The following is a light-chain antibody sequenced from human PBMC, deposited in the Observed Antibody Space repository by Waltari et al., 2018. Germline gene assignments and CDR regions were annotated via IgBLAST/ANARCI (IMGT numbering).Light chain of an antibody. V-gene: IGLV1-40*01. CDR2: GNK. CDR1: SSNIGADYY. Sequence: QSVLPQPPSVSGAPGQRVTISCTGSSSNIGADYYVHWYQKLPGTAPKLLIQGNKNRPSGVPDRFSGSKSGASASLAIAGLRAEDEGEYYCQSYDTILSVSVFGGGTKVTVL. J-gene: IGLJ2*01. CDR3: QSYDTILSVSV.